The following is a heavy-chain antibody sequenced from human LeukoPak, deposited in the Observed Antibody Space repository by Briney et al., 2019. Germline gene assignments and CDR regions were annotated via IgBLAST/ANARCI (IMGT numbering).Heavy chain of an antibody. CDR2: INHSGST. V-gene: IGHV4-34*01. J-gene: IGHJ4*02. CDR3: ARAYSSSGLLDY. CDR1: GGSFSGYY. Sequence: PSETLSLTRAVYGGSFSGYYWSWIRQPPGKGLAWIGEINHSGSTNYNPSLQSRVTYSVDTSRNQFSLKLSSVTAADTAVYYCARAYSSSGLLDYWGEGTLVTVSS. D-gene: IGHD6-6*01.